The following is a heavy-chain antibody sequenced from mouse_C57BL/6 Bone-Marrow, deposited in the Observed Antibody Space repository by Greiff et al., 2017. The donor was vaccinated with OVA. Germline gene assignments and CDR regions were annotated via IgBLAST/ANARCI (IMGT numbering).Heavy chain of an antibody. J-gene: IGHJ3*01. CDR2: IDPEDGET. Sequence: VQLQQSGAELVKPGASVKLSCTASGFNIKDYYMHWVKQRTEQGLEWIGRIDPEDGETKYAPNFQGKATITADTSSNTAYLQLSSLTSEDTAVDYYARSRTTVVDAYWGQGTLVTVSA. CDR1: GFNIKDYY. CDR3: ARSRTTVVDAY. V-gene: IGHV14-2*01. D-gene: IGHD1-1*01.